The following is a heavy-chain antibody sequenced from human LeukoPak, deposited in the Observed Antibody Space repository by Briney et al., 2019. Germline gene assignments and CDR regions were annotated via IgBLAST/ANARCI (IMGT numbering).Heavy chain of an antibody. CDR1: GYSFTSYW. V-gene: IGHV5-51*01. Sequence: GESLKISCKGSGYSFTSYWIGWVRQMPGKGLEWMGIIYPGDSDTRYSPSFQGQVTISADKSISTAYLQWSSLKASDTAMCYCARRRYYYDSSGYWNDAFDIWGQGTMVTVSS. D-gene: IGHD3-22*01. CDR3: ARRRYYYDSSGYWNDAFDI. CDR2: IYPGDSDT. J-gene: IGHJ3*02.